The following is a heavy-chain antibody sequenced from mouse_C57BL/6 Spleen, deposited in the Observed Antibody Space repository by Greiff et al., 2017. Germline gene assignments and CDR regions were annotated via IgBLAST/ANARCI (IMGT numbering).Heavy chain of an antibody. Sequence: EVQLVEPGAGLVKPGASLKLSCAASGFTFSSYAMSWVRQTPEKRLEWVAYISSGGDYTYYADTVKGRFTISRDNARNTLYLQMSSLKSEDTAMYYCTRAEGYGNYVDYWGQGTTLTVSS. CDR1: GFTFSSYA. J-gene: IGHJ2*01. CDR3: TRAEGYGNYVDY. D-gene: IGHD2-1*01. CDR2: ISSGGDYT. V-gene: IGHV5-9-1*02.